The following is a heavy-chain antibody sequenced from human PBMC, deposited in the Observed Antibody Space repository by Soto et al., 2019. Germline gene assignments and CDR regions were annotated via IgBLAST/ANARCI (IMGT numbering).Heavy chain of an antibody. CDR2: INHSGST. Sequence: PSETLSLTCAVYGGSFSGYYWSWIRQPPGKGLEWIGEINHSGSTNYNPSLKSRVTISVDTSKNQFSLKLSSVTAADTAVYYCAGDSFGVVNPYYFDYWGQGTLVTVSS. CDR3: AGDSFGVVNPYYFDY. D-gene: IGHD3-3*01. V-gene: IGHV4-34*01. J-gene: IGHJ4*02. CDR1: GGSFSGYY.